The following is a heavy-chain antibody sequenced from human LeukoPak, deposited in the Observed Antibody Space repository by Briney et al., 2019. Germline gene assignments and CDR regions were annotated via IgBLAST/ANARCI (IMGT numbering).Heavy chain of an antibody. D-gene: IGHD2-15*01. CDR3: ARHRCSGGSCYPMNWFDP. J-gene: IGHJ5*02. V-gene: IGHV4-38-2*02. CDR2: IYHSGST. Sequence: SETLSLTCTVSGYSISSGYYWGWIRQPPGKGLEWIGSIYHSGSTNYNPSLKSRVTISVDTSKNQFSLKLSSVTAADTAVYYCARHRCSGGSCYPMNWFDPWGQGTLVTVSS. CDR1: GYSISSGYY.